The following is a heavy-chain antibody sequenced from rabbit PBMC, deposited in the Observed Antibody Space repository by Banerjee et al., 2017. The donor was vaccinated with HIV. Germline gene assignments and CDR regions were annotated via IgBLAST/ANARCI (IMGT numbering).Heavy chain of an antibody. D-gene: IGHD7-1*01. V-gene: IGHV1S45*01. CDR2: INTSSGST. Sequence: QEQLVESGGGLVQPEGSLTLTCTASGFSFNSSYWICWVRQAPGKGLEWIACINTSSGSTVYATWAKGRFTISRTSSTTVALQMTSLTAADTATYFCARVAWYPFALDLWGPGTLVTVS. J-gene: IGHJ6*01. CDR3: ARVAWYPFALDL. CDR1: GFSFNSSYW.